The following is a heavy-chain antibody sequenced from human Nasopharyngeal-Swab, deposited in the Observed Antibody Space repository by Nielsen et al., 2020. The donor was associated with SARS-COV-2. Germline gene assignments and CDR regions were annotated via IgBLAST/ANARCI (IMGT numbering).Heavy chain of an antibody. Sequence: SVTVSCQASVGTFSSYAISWVRQAPGQGLEWMGGIIPIFGTANYAQKFQGRVTITADESTSTAYMELSSLRSEDTAVYYCARDHARIRPYSSSSFYYYYMDVWGKGTTVTVSS. V-gene: IGHV1-69*13. J-gene: IGHJ6*03. D-gene: IGHD6-6*01. CDR1: VGTFSSYA. CDR3: ARDHARIRPYSSSSFYYYYMDV. CDR2: IIPIFGTA.